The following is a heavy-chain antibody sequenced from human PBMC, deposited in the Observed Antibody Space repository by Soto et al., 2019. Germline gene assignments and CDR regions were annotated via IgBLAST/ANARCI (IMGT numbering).Heavy chain of an antibody. Sequence: ASVKVSCKASGYTFTSYGISWVRQAPGQGLEWMGWISAYNGNTNYAQKLQGRVTMTTDTSTSTAYMELRSLRSDDTAVYYCARVARIAAAGNWFDPWGQGTLATVSS. CDR2: ISAYNGNT. J-gene: IGHJ5*02. CDR3: ARVARIAAAGNWFDP. D-gene: IGHD6-13*01. CDR1: GYTFTSYG. V-gene: IGHV1-18*01.